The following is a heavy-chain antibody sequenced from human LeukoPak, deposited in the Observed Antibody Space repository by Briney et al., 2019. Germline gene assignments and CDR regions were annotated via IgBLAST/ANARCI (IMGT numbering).Heavy chain of an antibody. CDR2: ISSSSSYI. CDR3: ARVYSSGWSEGVDY. D-gene: IGHD6-19*01. Sequence: GGSLRLSCAASGFTFSSYTMNWVRQAPGKGLEWVSSISSSSSYIYYADSVKGRFTISRDNAKNSLYLQMNSLRAEDTAAYYCARVYSSGWSEGVDYWGQGTLVTVSS. CDR1: GFTFSSYT. V-gene: IGHV3-21*01. J-gene: IGHJ4*02.